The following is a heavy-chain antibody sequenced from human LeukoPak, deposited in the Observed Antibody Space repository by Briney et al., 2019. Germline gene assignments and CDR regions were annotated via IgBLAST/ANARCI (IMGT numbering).Heavy chain of an antibody. CDR1: GGSINGYF. Sequence: SETLSLTCTVSGGSINGYFWSWMRQPAGKGLEWIGRILTNGNTDYNPSLNSRVTMSMDTSRNQFSLKLRSVTAADTAVYYCARSARVEPGTGYYFDSWGRGTLVTVSS. D-gene: IGHD2-15*01. J-gene: IGHJ4*02. V-gene: IGHV4-4*07. CDR3: ARSARVEPGTGYYFDS. CDR2: ILTNGNT.